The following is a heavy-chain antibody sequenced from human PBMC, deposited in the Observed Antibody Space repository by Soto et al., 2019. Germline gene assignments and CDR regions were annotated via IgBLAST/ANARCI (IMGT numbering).Heavy chain of an antibody. Sequence: GSLRLSCAASGFTFSSYGMHWVRQAPGKGLEWVAVIWYDGSNKYYADSVKGRFTISRDNSKNTLYLQMNSLRAEDTAVYYCARDRDFVNSGWYFPAYWGQGTLVTVSS. D-gene: IGHD6-19*01. CDR3: ARDRDFVNSGWYFPAY. J-gene: IGHJ4*02. CDR2: IWYDGSNK. CDR1: GFTFSSYG. V-gene: IGHV3-33*01.